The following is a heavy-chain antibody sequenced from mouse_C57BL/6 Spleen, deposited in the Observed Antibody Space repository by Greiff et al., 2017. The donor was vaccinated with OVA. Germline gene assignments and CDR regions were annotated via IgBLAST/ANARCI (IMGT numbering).Heavy chain of an antibody. J-gene: IGHJ4*01. Sequence: EVQGVESGGGLVQPKGSLKLSCAASGFTFNTYAMHWVRQAPGKGLEWVARIRSKSSNYATYYADSVKDRFTISRDDSQSVLYQQMSNLKTEDTAMYYCVREDYYAMDYWGQGTSVTVSS. CDR1: GFTFNTYA. CDR2: IRSKSSNYAT. V-gene: IGHV10-3*01. CDR3: VREDYYAMDY.